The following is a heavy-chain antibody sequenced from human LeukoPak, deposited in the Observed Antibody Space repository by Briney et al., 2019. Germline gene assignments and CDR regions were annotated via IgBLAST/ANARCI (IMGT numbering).Heavy chain of an antibody. J-gene: IGHJ6*02. Sequence: GVSLRLSCAASGFTFSSYWMSWVRQAPGKGLEGVANIKRDGSEKDYVDSGKGRFTISRDNAKNSLYLQMNSLRAEDTAVYYCASRYYDSSGYCDYYYYYGMDGWGQGTTVTVSS. CDR2: IKRDGSEK. D-gene: IGHD3-22*01. V-gene: IGHV3-7*01. CDR1: GFTFSSYW. CDR3: ASRYYDSSGYCDYYYYYGMDG.